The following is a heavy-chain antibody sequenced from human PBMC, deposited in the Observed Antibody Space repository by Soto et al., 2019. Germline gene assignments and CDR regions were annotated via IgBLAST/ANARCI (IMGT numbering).Heavy chain of an antibody. CDR2: IIPIFGTA. D-gene: IGHD6-19*01. J-gene: IGHJ4*02. CDR3: ARDRKDSSGVFDH. Sequence: SVKVSCKASGGTFSSYAISWVRQAPGQGLEWMGGIIPIFGTANYAQKFQGRVTMTRDTSASTVYMELSSLRSEDTAVYYCARDRKDSSGVFDHWGQGILVTVSS. CDR1: GGTFSSYA. V-gene: IGHV1-69*05.